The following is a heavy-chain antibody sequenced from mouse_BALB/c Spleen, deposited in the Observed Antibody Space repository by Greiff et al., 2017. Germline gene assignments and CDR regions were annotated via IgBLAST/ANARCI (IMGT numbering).Heavy chain of an antibody. J-gene: IGHJ4*01. D-gene: IGHD2-1*01. CDR1: GFTFSSFG. CDR2: ISSGSSTI. V-gene: IGHV5-17*02. Sequence: DVQLVESGGGLVQPGGSRKLSCAASGFTFSSFGMHWVRQAPEKGLEWVAYISSGSSTIYYADTVKGRFTISRDNPKNTLFLQLTSLRSEDTAMYYCARSGGNYVRAMDYWGQGTSVTVSS. CDR3: ARSGGNYVRAMDY.